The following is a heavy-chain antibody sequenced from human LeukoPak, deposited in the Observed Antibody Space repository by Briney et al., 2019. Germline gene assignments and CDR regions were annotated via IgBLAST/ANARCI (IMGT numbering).Heavy chain of an antibody. CDR2: ITGTGGDT. D-gene: IGHD2/OR15-2a*01. CDR1: GFTFSSYA. J-gene: IGHJ4*02. Sequence: TGGSLRLSCAASGFTFSSYAMSWVRQAPGKGLEWVSSITGTGGDTNYADSVKGRVTISRDNSKNTLYLQMNSLRAEDTATYYCAKGGANRVYYFDSWGQGTLVTVSS. CDR3: AKGGANRVYYFDS. V-gene: IGHV3-23*01.